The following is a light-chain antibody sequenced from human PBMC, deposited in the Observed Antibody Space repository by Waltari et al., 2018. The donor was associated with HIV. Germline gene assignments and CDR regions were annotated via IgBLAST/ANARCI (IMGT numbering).Light chain of an antibody. CDR1: TSNIASDS. Sequence: TQSPSASGAPGQRVTLTCSAVTSNIASDSIYWYQQVPGTAPKLLIFRGDQRPSGVPDRFSGSKSGASSSLAISGRQSDDEADYYCAAWTDIMSGWLFGGGTKLTVL. CDR2: RGD. V-gene: IGLV1-47*01. CDR3: AAWTDIMSGWL. J-gene: IGLJ3*02.